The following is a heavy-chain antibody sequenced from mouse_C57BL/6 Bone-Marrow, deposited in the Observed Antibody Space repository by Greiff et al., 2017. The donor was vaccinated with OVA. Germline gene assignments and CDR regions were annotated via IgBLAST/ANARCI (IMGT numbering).Heavy chain of an antibody. J-gene: IGHJ1*03. V-gene: IGHV1-81*01. CDR3: AKYGYGVFDV. D-gene: IGHD2-2*01. CDR2: IYTRSGNT. CDR1: GYTFTSYG. Sequence: QVQLQQSGADLARPGASVKLSCKASGYTFTSYGISWVQQRPGQGLEWIGEIYTRSGNTYYNEKFKGQATLTADKSSSTAYMELRSLTSEDSAVYFCAKYGYGVFDVWGTGTTVTVSS.